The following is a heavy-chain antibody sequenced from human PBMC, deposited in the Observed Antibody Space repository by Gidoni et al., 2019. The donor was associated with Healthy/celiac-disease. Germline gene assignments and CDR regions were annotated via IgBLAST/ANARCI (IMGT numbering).Heavy chain of an antibody. CDR3: ARGPPYTMVRGVIVHYYGMDV. J-gene: IGHJ6*02. CDR1: GYTFTSYG. D-gene: IGHD3-10*01. CDR2: ISAYNCNT. Sequence: VQLVQSGAEVKKPGAPVKVSCKPSGYTFTSYGLSWGRQAPGQGLEWMGWISAYNCNTHYAQKLQGRVTMTTVTSSSTAYMELRSLRSDDTAVYYCARGPPYTMVRGVIVHYYGMDVWGQGTTVTVSS. V-gene: IGHV1-18*01.